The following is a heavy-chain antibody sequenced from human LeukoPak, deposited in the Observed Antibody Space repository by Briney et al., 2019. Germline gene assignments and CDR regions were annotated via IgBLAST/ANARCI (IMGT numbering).Heavy chain of an antibody. V-gene: IGHV3-53*01. D-gene: IGHD6-13*01. CDR1: GFTVSSNY. CDR3: AKDYGSSWYYYYYYMDV. Sequence: PGGSLRLSCAASGFTVSSNYMSWVRQAPGKGLEWVSVIYSGGSTYYADSVKGRFTISRDNSKNTLYLQMNSLRAEDTAVYYCAKDYGSSWYYYYYYMDVWGEGTTVTVSS. CDR2: IYSGGST. J-gene: IGHJ6*03.